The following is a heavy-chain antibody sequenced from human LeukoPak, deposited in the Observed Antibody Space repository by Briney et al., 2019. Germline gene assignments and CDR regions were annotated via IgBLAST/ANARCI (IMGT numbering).Heavy chain of an antibody. CDR3: ASSPLWFGEYYFDY. D-gene: IGHD3-10*01. J-gene: IGHJ4*02. Sequence: GGSLRLSCAASGFTFSSYAMHWVRQAPGKGLEWVAVISYDGSNKYYADSVKGRFTISRDNSKNTLYLQMNSLRAEDTAVYYCASSPLWFGEYYFDYWGQGTLVTVSS. V-gene: IGHV3-30-3*01. CDR1: GFTFSSYA. CDR2: ISYDGSNK.